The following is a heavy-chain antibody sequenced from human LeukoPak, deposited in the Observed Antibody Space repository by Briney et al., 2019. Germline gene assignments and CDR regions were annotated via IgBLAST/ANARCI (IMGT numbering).Heavy chain of an antibody. V-gene: IGHV4-59*01. J-gene: IGHJ4*02. CDR1: GGSISGYY. CDR3: ARDSDYGIDY. Sequence: SETLSLTCTVSGGSISGYYWSWIRQPPGKGLEWIGYIYNGDTNYNPSLKSRVTISVDTSKNQFSVKLSSVTAADTAVYYCARDSDYGIDYWGQGTLVTVSS. D-gene: IGHD4/OR15-4a*01. CDR2: IYNGDT.